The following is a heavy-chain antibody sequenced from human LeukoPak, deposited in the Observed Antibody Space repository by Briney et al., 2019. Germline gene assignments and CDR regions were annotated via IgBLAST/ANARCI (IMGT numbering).Heavy chain of an antibody. D-gene: IGHD5-12*01. CDR3: ARGRPPPLGLRLFYYYYYMDV. CDR1: GFTFSSYE. V-gene: IGHV3-48*03. J-gene: IGHJ6*03. CDR2: ISSSGSTI. Sequence: PGGSLRLSCAASGFTFSSYEMNWVRQAPGKGLEWVSYISSSGSTIYYADSVKGGFTISRDNAKNSLYLQMNSPRAEDTAVYYCARGRPPPLGLRLFYYYYYMDVWGKGTTVTISS.